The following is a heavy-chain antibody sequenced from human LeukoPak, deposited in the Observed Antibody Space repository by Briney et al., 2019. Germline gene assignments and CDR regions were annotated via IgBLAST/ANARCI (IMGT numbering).Heavy chain of an antibody. V-gene: IGHV3-33*01. CDR2: IWFDGSNE. CDR3: ARAPALFFYNSSGYYNGYFDL. Sequence: PGGPLRLSCAASGFTFSSYGMHWVRQAPGKGLEWVAVIWFDGSNEYYADSVKGRFIISRDNSKNTLYLQMNSLRAEDTAVYYCARAPALFFYNSSGYYNGYFDLWGRGTLVTVSS. D-gene: IGHD3-22*01. CDR1: GFTFSSYG. J-gene: IGHJ2*01.